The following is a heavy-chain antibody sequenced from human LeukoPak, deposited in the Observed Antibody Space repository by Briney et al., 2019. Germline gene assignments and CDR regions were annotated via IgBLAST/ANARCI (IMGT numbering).Heavy chain of an antibody. CDR1: GVSISSSLYY. D-gene: IGHD3-3*01. V-gene: IGHV4-39*01. Sequence: SETLSLTCSVSGVSISSSLYYWRWVRQPPGKGLEWVGGIDYGANTYYRPAPRSRVTISVDTSKNPLSLKLRSMTAADTALYFCAGGQTLDWLSNYFDSWGQGSLVIVSS. CDR2: IDYGANT. CDR3: AGGQTLDWLSNYFDS. J-gene: IGHJ4*02.